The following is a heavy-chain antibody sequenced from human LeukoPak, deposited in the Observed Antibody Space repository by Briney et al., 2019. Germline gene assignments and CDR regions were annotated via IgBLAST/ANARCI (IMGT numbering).Heavy chain of an antibody. Sequence: SETLSLTCAVSGYSISSGYYWGWIRQPPGKGLEWIGSIYHSGSTYYNPSLKSRVTISVDTSKNQFSLKLSSVTAADTAVYYCARPPTIFGVVGCAFDIWGQGTMVTVSS. CDR2: IYHSGST. V-gene: IGHV4-38-2*01. CDR3: ARPPTIFGVVGCAFDI. J-gene: IGHJ3*02. D-gene: IGHD3-3*01. CDR1: GYSISSGYY.